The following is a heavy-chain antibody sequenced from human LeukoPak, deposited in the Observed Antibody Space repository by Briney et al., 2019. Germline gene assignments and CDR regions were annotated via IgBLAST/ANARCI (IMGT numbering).Heavy chain of an antibody. CDR1: GFTFSSYG. CDR3: ARDSGWFRFDY. J-gene: IGHJ4*02. CDR2: LSSGGHVN. D-gene: IGHD6-19*01. V-gene: IGHV3-30*03. Sequence: PGGSLRLSCAASGFTFSSYGMHWVRQAPGKGLEWVAVLSSGGHVNYYADSVKGRFTISRDNAKNSLFPQTNSLRVDDTAVYYCARDSGWFRFDYWGQGTLVTVSS.